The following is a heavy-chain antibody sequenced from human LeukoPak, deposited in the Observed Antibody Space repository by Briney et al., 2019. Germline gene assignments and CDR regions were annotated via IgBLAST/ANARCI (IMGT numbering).Heavy chain of an antibody. Sequence: GGSLRLSCAASGFIFSSYSMNWVRQAPGKGLEWVGFIRSKAYGGTTEYAASVKGRFTISRDDSKSIAYLQMNSLKTEDTAVYYCTRGVLERLYFDYWGQGTLVTVSS. J-gene: IGHJ4*02. D-gene: IGHD1-1*01. V-gene: IGHV3-49*04. CDR3: TRGVLERLYFDY. CDR2: IRSKAYGGTT. CDR1: GFIFSSYS.